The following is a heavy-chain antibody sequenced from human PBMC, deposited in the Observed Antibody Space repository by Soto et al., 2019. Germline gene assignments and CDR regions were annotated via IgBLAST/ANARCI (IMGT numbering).Heavy chain of an antibody. CDR3: ARDHWAADY. Sequence: GGSLRLSCAASGVTVSTTYMCWVRQAPGKGLEWVSVIYSGGSTFYADSVRGRFTISRDNSKNTVNLQMNSLRAEDTAVYYCARDHWAADYWGQGTLVTVSS. CDR1: GVTVSTTY. V-gene: IGHV3-66*01. J-gene: IGHJ4*02. CDR2: IYSGGST. D-gene: IGHD3-16*01.